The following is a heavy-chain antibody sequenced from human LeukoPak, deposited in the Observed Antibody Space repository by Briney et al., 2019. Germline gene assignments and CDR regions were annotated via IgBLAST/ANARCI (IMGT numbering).Heavy chain of an antibody. D-gene: IGHD3-22*01. Sequence: SETLSLTCTVSGGSISSYYWSWIRQPAGKGLEWIGRIYTSGSANYNPSLKSRVTMSVDTSKNQFSLKLSSVTAADTAVYYCARDLHYYDSSVNAFDIWGQGTMVTVSS. CDR1: GGSISSYY. J-gene: IGHJ3*02. CDR3: ARDLHYYDSSVNAFDI. V-gene: IGHV4-4*07. CDR2: IYTSGSA.